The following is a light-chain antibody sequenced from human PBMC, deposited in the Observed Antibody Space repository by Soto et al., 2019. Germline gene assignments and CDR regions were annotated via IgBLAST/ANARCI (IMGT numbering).Light chain of an antibody. CDR2: QVS. J-gene: IGLJ2*01. V-gene: IGLV2-14*01. Sequence: QSALTQPASVSGSPGQSITISCTGTSSDVGGYYYVSWYQHHPGKAPKLMIYQVSNRPSGVSNRFSASKSGNTASLTISGLLPEDEADYYCCSYTGSLTLVFGGGTQLTVL. CDR1: SSDVGGYYY. CDR3: CSYTGSLTLV.